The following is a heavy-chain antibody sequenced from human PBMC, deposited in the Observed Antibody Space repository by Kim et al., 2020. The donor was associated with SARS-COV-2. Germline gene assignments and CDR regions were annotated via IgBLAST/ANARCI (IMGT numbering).Heavy chain of an antibody. V-gene: IGHV3-15*01. J-gene: IGHJ4*02. Sequence: VKGKFTISRDDSKNTLYLQMNSLKTEDTAVYYCTTDNGYSSSFGGGYFDYWGQGTLVTVSS. CDR3: TTDNGYSSSFGGGYFDY. D-gene: IGHD6-6*01.